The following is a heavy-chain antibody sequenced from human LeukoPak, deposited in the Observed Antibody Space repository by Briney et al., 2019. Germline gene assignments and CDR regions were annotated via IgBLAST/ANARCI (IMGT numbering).Heavy chain of an antibody. CDR2: IKQDGTEK. Sequence: GGSLRLSCAASGFTFSSYWLSWVRQAPGKGLEWVANIKQDGTEKYSVDSVNGRFTVSRDNAKNSLYLQINSLRAEDTAVYYCARDRGYPSYMDVWSKGTTVTVSS. J-gene: IGHJ6*03. CDR1: GFTFSSYW. D-gene: IGHD3-10*01. CDR3: ARDRGYPSYMDV. V-gene: IGHV3-7*01.